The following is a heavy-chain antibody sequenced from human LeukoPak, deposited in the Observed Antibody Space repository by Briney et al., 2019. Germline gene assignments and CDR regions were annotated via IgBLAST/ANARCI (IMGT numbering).Heavy chain of an antibody. CDR1: GFSFNNYA. J-gene: IGHJ4*02. D-gene: IGHD3-10*02. Sequence: PGGSLRLSCVASGFSFNNYAMNWVRQAPGKGLEWVSSISGPGGSIYYADSVKGRFTISRDNSKNTLYLQMNSLRAEDTAVYYCAKDRRLFRRPYYFDYWGQGTLVTVSS. CDR3: AKDRRLFRRPYYFDY. CDR2: ISGPGGSI. V-gene: IGHV3-23*01.